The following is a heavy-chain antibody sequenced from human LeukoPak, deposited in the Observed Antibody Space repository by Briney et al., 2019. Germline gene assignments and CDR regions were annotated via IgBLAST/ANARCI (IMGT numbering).Heavy chain of an antibody. Sequence: GGSLRLSCAASGFTFSSYAMSWVRQAPGKGLEWVSAISGSGGSTYYADSVKGRFTISRDNSKNTLYLQMNSLRAEDAAVYYCAKVSSDFWRGYTFDSWGQGTLVTVSS. CDR3: AKVSSDFWRGYTFDS. CDR2: ISGSGGST. V-gene: IGHV3-23*01. D-gene: IGHD3-3*01. J-gene: IGHJ4*02. CDR1: GFTFSSYA.